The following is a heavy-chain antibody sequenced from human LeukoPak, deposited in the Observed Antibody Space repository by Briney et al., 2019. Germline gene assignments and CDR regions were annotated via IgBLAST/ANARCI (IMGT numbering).Heavy chain of an antibody. J-gene: IGHJ4*02. CDR1: GGSISSYY. Sequence: SETLSLTCTVSGGSISSYYWSWIRQPPGKGLERIGYIYYSGSTNYNPSLKSRVTISVDTSKNQFSLKLSSVTAADTAVYYCARHVGSAAAGSDYFDYWGQGTLVTVSS. CDR2: IYYSGST. D-gene: IGHD6-13*01. CDR3: ARHVGSAAAGSDYFDY. V-gene: IGHV4-59*08.